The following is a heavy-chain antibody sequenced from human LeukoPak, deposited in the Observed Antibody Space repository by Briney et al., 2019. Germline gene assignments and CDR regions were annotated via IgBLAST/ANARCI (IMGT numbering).Heavy chain of an antibody. CDR3: ATDRRTNSGSYPRTFDY. J-gene: IGHJ4*02. V-gene: IGHV1-2*02. D-gene: IGHD1-26*01. Sequence: ASVKVSCKASGYTFTGYYMHWVRQAPGQGLEWMGWINPNSGGTNYAQKFQGRVTMTRDTSISTAYMELSRLRSDDTAVYYCATDRRTNSGSYPRTFDYWGQGTLVTVSS. CDR1: GYTFTGYY. CDR2: INPNSGGT.